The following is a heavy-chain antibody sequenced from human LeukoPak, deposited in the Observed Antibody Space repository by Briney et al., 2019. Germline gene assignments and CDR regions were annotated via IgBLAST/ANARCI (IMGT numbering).Heavy chain of an antibody. Sequence: SETLSLTCTVSGGSIRSYYWSWIRQPPGKGLEWIGYIYYSGSTNYNPSLKSRVTISVDTSKNQCSLKLSSVTAADTAVYYCARVYYSSSYDYWYFDLWSRGTLVTVSS. D-gene: IGHD6-13*01. CDR3: ARVYYSSSYDYWYFDL. CDR1: GGSIRSYY. V-gene: IGHV4-59*01. CDR2: IYYSGST. J-gene: IGHJ2*01.